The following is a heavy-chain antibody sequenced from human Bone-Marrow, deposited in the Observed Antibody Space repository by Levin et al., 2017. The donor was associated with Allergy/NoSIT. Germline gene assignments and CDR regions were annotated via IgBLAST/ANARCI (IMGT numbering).Heavy chain of an antibody. CDR1: GFPFRNYA. D-gene: IGHD2-15*01. V-gene: IGHV3-30*18. J-gene: IGHJ4*02. CDR3: AKDTYTCSGGSCYFFDY. Sequence: LSLTCAVSGFPFRNYAMHWVRQAPGRGLEWVAFISLDGNTQYYADSVKGRFTVSRDNSNNTLHLQMNSLRVEDTAIYYCAKDTYTCSGGSCYFFDYWGQGALVTVSS. CDR2: ISLDGNTQ.